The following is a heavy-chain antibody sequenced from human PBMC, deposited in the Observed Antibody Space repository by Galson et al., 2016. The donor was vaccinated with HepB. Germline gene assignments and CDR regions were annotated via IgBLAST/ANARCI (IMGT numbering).Heavy chain of an antibody. CDR2: LNSDGSNI. CDR3: STLRDFWSG. Sequence: SLRLSCAASGFTFSRHWMYWVRQAPGKGLVWVSQLNSDGSNINYADSVKGRFTISRDNADNTLYLQLNSLRGDATAVYYCSTLRDFWSGWGQGTLVTVSP. V-gene: IGHV3-74*01. D-gene: IGHD3-3*01. CDR1: GFTFSRHW. J-gene: IGHJ4*02.